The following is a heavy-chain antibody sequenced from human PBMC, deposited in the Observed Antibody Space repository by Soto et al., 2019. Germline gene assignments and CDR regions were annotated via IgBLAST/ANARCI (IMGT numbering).Heavy chain of an antibody. J-gene: IGHJ4*02. V-gene: IGHV1-46*01. Sequence: ASVKVSCKASGDTFTSYYMHWVRQAPGQGLEWMGIINSNGGTSYAQKFQGRVTMTTDTSTSTAYMELRSLRSDDTAVYYCAREDYYDSSGYYSDYWGQGTLVTVSS. D-gene: IGHD3-22*01. CDR1: GDTFTSYY. CDR3: AREDYYDSSGYYSDY. CDR2: INSNGGT.